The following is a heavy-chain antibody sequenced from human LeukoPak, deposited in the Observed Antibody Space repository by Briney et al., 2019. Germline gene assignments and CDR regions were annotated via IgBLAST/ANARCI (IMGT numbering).Heavy chain of an antibody. V-gene: IGHV3-48*03. Sequence: PGRSLRLSCAAPGFSFSSYEMNWVRQAPGKGLEWVSYISSSGSTIYNADSVKGRFTISRDNAKNSLYLQMNSLRAEDTAVYYCARGYYYGSGTLGPFDSWGQGTLVTVSS. D-gene: IGHD3-10*01. CDR2: ISSSGSTI. CDR3: ARGYYYGSGTLGPFDS. J-gene: IGHJ5*01. CDR1: GFSFSSYE.